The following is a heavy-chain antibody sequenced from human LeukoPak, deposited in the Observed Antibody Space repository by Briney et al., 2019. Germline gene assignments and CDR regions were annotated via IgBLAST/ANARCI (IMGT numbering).Heavy chain of an antibody. CDR3: ARFGGYCSSTSCSYEGIWFDP. CDR2: ISSGSYI. J-gene: IGHJ5*02. CDR1: GFTFSSYS. V-gene: IGHV3-21*01. Sequence: GGPLRLSCAASGFTFSSYSMNWVRQAPGKGLEWVSSISSGSYIYYADSVKGRFTISRDNAKNSLYLQMNCLRAEDTAVYYCARFGGYCSSTSCSYEGIWFDPWGQGTLVTVSS. D-gene: IGHD2-2*01.